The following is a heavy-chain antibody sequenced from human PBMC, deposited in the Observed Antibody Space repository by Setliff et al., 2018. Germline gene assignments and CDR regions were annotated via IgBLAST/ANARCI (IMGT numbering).Heavy chain of an antibody. CDR3: AKDGGMAAVAGSMDI. V-gene: IGHV3-30*02. J-gene: IGHJ6*03. Sequence: GGSLRLSCAASGFIFSSYGMYWVRQAPGKGLEWVAFIRFDGSNKYYEGSVKGRFTISRDNSQNTLHLQMNSLRPEYTSVYYCAKDGGMAAVAGSMDIWGKGTTVTVSS. CDR1: GFIFSSYG. CDR2: IRFDGSNK. D-gene: IGHD6-19*01.